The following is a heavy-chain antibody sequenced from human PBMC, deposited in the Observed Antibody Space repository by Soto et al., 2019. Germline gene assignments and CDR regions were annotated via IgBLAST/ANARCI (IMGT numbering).Heavy chain of an antibody. V-gene: IGHV3-30-3*01. CDR3: ARDRGGYDFDC. D-gene: IGHD5-12*01. Sequence: QVQLVESGGGVVQPGRSLRLSCAASGFTFSSYAMHWVRQAPGKGLEWVAVISYDGSNKYYADSVKGRFTISRDNSKNTLYLQMNSLGAEDTAVYYCARDRGGYDFDCWGQGTLVTVSS. J-gene: IGHJ4*02. CDR2: ISYDGSNK. CDR1: GFTFSSYA.